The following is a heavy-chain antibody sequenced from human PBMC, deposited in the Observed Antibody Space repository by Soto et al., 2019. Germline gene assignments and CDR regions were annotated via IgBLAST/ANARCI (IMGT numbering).Heavy chain of an antibody. V-gene: IGHV4-31*03. CDR2: IYYSGST. Sequence: QVQLQESGPGLVKPSQTLSLTCTVSGGSFSSGGYYWSWIRQHPGKGLEWMGYIYYSGSTYDNPSLKSRVTISVDTSKNQFSLKLSSVTAADTAVYYCARAVVVVSNWFDPWGQGTLVTVSS. CDR1: GGSFSSGGYY. CDR3: ARAVVVVSNWFDP. D-gene: IGHD2-15*01. J-gene: IGHJ5*02.